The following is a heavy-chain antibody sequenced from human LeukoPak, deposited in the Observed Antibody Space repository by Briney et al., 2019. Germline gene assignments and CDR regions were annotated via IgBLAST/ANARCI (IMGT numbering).Heavy chain of an antibody. J-gene: IGHJ6*03. CDR3: PRDGRDGYNLHPSWYYYMDV. D-gene: IGHD5-24*01. CDR1: GLTFSRYS. Sequence: GGSLRLSCAAPGLTFSRYSMNLVREAPGKGLEWGSFISSSISYIYYADSVKGRFTISRDNAKNSLYLQMNSLRAADTAVYYCPRDGRDGYNLHPSWYYYMDVWGNGTTVTVSS. V-gene: IGHV3-21*01. CDR2: ISSSISYI.